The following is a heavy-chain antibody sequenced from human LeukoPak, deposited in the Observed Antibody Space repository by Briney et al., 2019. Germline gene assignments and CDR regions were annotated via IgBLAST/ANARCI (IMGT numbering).Heavy chain of an antibody. Sequence: SETLSLTCAVYGGSLSGYYWGWIRQPPGKGLEWIGSVYYSGSTYYNPSLKSRVTISVDTSKNQFSLKLSSVTAADTAVYYCARHLDFWSGYCHFDYWGQGTLVTVSS. CDR2: VYYSGST. J-gene: IGHJ4*02. CDR3: ARHLDFWSGYCHFDY. D-gene: IGHD3-3*01. CDR1: GGSLSGYY. V-gene: IGHV4-39*01.